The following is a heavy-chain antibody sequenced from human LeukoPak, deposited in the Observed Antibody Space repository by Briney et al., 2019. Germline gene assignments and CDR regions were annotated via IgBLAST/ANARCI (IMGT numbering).Heavy chain of an antibody. CDR2: IGTAGDT. J-gene: IGHJ5*02. CDR1: GFTFSSYD. V-gene: IGHV3-13*01. D-gene: IGHD3-10*01. Sequence: GGSLRLSCAASGFTFSSYDMHWVRQATGKGLEWVSAIGTAGDTYYPGSVKGRFTISRENAKHSLYLQMNSLRAGDTAVYYCARDGSFGELMLEFDPWGQGTLVTVSS. CDR3: ARDGSFGELMLEFDP.